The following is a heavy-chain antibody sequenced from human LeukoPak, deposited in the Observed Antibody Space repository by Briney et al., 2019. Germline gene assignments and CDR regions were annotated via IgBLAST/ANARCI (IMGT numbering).Heavy chain of an antibody. V-gene: IGHV3-74*01. CDR1: GNYW. J-gene: IGHJ4*02. D-gene: IGHD2/OR15-2a*01. Sequence: GGSLRLSCAASGNYWMHWVRQAPGKGLVWVSHINSDGSWTSYADSVKGRFTISKDNAKYTVYLQMNSLRAEDTAVYYCVSFYETYWGRGTLVTVSS. CDR3: VSFYETY. CDR2: INSDGSWT.